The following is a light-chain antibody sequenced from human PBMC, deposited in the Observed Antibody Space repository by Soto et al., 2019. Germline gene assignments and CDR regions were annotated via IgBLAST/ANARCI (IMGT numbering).Light chain of an antibody. J-gene: IGLJ2*01. CDR1: NSDIGDYDY. CDR2: EVT. CDR3: ATWDDSVIGVV. V-gene: IGLV2-14*01. Sequence: QSALTQPASVSGSPGQSITISCTGTNSDIGDYDYVSWYQHHPGKAPKLMIHEVTNRPSGVSNRFSGSKSGNTAFLTISGLQAEDEADYYCATWDDSVIGVVFGGGTKLTVL.